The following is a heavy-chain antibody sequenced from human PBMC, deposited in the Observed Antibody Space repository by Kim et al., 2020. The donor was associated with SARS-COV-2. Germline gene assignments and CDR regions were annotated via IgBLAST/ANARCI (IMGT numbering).Heavy chain of an antibody. Sequence: SETLSLTCTVSGGSISSSSYYWGWIRQPPGKGLEWIGSIYYSGSTYYNPSLKSRVTISVDTSKNQFSLKLSSVTAADTAVYYCARQKWLVDYWGQGTLVTVSS. CDR1: GGSISSSSYY. J-gene: IGHJ4*02. CDR3: ARQKWLVDY. D-gene: IGHD6-19*01. CDR2: IYYSGST. V-gene: IGHV4-39*01.